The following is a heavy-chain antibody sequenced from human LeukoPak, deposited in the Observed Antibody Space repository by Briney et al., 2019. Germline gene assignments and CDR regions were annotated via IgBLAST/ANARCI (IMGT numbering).Heavy chain of an antibody. Sequence: ASVKVSCKASGYTINSYAMNWVRQAPGQGLEWMAWINTNTGNPTYAQGFTGRFVFSLDTSVSTAYLQISSPKAEDTAVYYCARERDFDWLLYSRAGYFDYWGQGTLVTVSS. CDR3: ARERDFDWLLYSRAGYFDY. V-gene: IGHV7-4-1*02. CDR1: GYTINSYA. J-gene: IGHJ4*02. CDR2: INTNTGNP. D-gene: IGHD3-9*01.